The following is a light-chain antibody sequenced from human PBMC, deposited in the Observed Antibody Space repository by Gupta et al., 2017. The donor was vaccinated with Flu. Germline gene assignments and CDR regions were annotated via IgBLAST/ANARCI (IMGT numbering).Light chain of an antibody. CDR1: QRIGRY. Sequence: DIQMTQSPSTLSASVGDRVTITCRASQRIGRYLAWYRQKPGKAPKLLIYKASTLQSGVPSRFSGSGCGTEFTLTISSLQPDDYAIYYCQQNHSYSWTFGQGTQVEIK. CDR3: QQNHSYSWT. V-gene: IGKV1-5*03. CDR2: KAS. J-gene: IGKJ1*01.